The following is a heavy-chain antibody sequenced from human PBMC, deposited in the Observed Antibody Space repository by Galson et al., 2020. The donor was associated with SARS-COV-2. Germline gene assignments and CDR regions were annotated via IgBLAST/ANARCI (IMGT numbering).Heavy chain of an antibody. CDR3: AHRRELLWFGDLFDP. D-gene: IGHD3-10*01. CDR1: GFSLSTSGVG. J-gene: IGHJ5*02. Sequence: SGPTLVNPSQTLTLTCTFSGFSLSTSGVGVGWIRQPPGKALEWLALIYWDDDKRYSPSLKSRLTITKDTSKNQVVLTMTNMDPVDTATYYCAHRRELLWFGDLFDPWGQGTLVTVSS. V-gene: IGHV2-5*02. CDR2: IYWDDDK.